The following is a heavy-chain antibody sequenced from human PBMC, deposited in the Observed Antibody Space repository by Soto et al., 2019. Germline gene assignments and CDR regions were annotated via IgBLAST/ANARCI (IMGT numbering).Heavy chain of an antibody. CDR3: AREGDYYSSTGYRPHGY. J-gene: IGHJ4*02. CDR1: GGSISSGGYH. V-gene: IGHV4-31*03. D-gene: IGHD2-21*01. CDR2: MYYSGST. Sequence: PSETLSLTCTVSGGSISSGGYHWSWIRQHPGKGLEWIGYMYYSGSTSYNPSLKSRVTFSVDTSKNQFSLKLSSVTAADTAVYYCAREGDYYSSTGYRPHGYWGQGTLVTVSS.